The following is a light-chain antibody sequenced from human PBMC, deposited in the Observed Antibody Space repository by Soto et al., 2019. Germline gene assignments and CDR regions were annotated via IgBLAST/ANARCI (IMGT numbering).Light chain of an antibody. CDR2: DVI. CDR1: SSDVGGYNY. Sequence: QSALTQPPSVSGSPGQSVTTSCTGTSSDVGGYNYVSWYQQHPGKAPKLVIYDVIKRPSGVPDRFSGSKSGNTASLTISGLQAEDEADYFCCSYAGSYTFVVFGGGTQLTVL. J-gene: IGLJ7*01. CDR3: CSYAGSYTFVV. V-gene: IGLV2-11*01.